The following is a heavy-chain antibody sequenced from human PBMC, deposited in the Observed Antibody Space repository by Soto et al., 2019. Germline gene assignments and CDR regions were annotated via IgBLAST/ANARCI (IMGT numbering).Heavy chain of an antibody. CDR3: ARYTNFSPYYHGVDV. CDR1: GVSISSGDYY. CDR2: IYYSGNT. J-gene: IGHJ6*02. Sequence: QVQLQESGPGLVKPSQSVSLTCTVSGVSISSGDYYWSWIRQPPGKGLEWIGYIYYSGNTNYAPSLGSRLTISIDTSRNQFSLHLMSVTAADTAIYYCARYTNFSPYYHGVDVWDQGTTVTVSS. V-gene: IGHV4-30-4*01. D-gene: IGHD2-8*01.